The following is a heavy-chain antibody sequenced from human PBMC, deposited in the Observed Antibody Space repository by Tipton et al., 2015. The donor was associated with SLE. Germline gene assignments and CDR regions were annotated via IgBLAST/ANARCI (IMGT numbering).Heavy chain of an antibody. CDR1: GGSISSYY. J-gene: IGHJ3*02. V-gene: IGHV4-59*01. CDR3: GGWWHDAFDI. D-gene: IGHD2-8*02. CDR2: IYYSGST. Sequence: TLSLTCTVSGGSISSYYWSWIRQPPGKGLEWIGYIYYSGSTNYNPSLKSRVTISVDTSKNQFSLKLSSVTAADTAVYYCGGWWHDAFDIWAQGTIVPVSS.